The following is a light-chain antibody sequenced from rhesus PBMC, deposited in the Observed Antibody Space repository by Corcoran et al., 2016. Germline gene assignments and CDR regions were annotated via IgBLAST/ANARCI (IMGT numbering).Light chain of an antibody. Sequence: EIVMTQSPATLSLSPGERATLSCRASQSVSSSLVWYQQKPGQAPRLLIYGASPRATGIPHRFSGCGSGTVFTLPFSSLEPEDFALYYFQPYSNWPHSFGRVTKVKIK. CDR1: QSVSSS. CDR3: QPYSNWPHS. V-gene: IGKV3-42*03. CDR2: GAS. J-gene: IGKJ1*01.